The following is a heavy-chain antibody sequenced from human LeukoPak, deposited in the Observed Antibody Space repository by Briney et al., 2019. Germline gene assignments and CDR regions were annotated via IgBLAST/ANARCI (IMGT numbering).Heavy chain of an antibody. Sequence: ASVTVSCTASGYTFTSYYMHWVRQAPGQGLEWMGIINPSGGSTSYAQKFQGRVTMTRDTSTSTVYMELSSLRSEDTAVYYCARDRGYSYDLDNYGMDVWGQGTTVTVSS. CDR1: GYTFTSYY. CDR3: ARDRGYSYDLDNYGMDV. V-gene: IGHV1-46*01. D-gene: IGHD5-18*01. CDR2: INPSGGST. J-gene: IGHJ6*02.